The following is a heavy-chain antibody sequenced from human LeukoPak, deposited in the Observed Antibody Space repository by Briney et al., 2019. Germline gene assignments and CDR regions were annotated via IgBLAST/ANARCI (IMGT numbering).Heavy chain of an antibody. Sequence: SVKVSCKASGGTFSSYAISWVRQAPGQGLEWMGGIIPIFGTANYAQKCQGRVTITADESTSTAYMELSSLRPEDTAVYYCASSDRGVVPAATFYWGQGTLVTVSS. J-gene: IGHJ4*02. V-gene: IGHV1-69*13. CDR1: GGTFSSYA. D-gene: IGHD2-2*01. CDR2: IIPIFGTA. CDR3: ASSDRGVVPAATFY.